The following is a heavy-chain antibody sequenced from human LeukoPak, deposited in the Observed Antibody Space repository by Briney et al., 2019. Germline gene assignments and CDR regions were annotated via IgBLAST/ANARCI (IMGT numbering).Heavy chain of an antibody. V-gene: IGHV6-1*01. CDR3: AGGGGYCTTTICYSAWFGP. J-gene: IGHJ5*02. Sequence: SQTLSLTCAISGDNVSSNSLAWNWIRQSPSRGLEWLGRTYYRSKWYTDYAVSVKGRITVNPVTSKNQFSLQLNSVTPEDTAVYYCAGGGGYCTTTICYSAWFGPWGQGTLVTVSS. CDR2: TYYRSKWYT. D-gene: IGHD2-2*01. CDR1: GDNVSSNSLA.